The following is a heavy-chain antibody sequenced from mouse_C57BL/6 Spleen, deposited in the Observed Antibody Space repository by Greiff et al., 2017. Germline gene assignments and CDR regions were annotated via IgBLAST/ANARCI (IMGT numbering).Heavy chain of an antibody. Sequence: QVQLQQSGPELVKPGASVKISCKASGYSFTSYYIPWVKQRPGQGLEWIGWIYPGSGNTKYNEKFKGKATLTADTSSSPAYMQRSSLTSEDSAVYYCARLYYDYDDYFDYWGQGTTLTVSS. J-gene: IGHJ2*01. CDR2: IYPGSGNT. D-gene: IGHD2-4*01. V-gene: IGHV1-66*01. CDR3: ARLYYDYDDYFDY. CDR1: GYSFTSYY.